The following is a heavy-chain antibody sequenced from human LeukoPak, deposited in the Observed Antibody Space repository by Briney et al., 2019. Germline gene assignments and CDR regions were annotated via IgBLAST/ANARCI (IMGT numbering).Heavy chain of an antibody. D-gene: IGHD2/OR15-2a*01. CDR3: ARDLLGNFDY. CDR1: GYSISSGYY. CDR2: IYHSGST. V-gene: IGHV4-38-2*02. Sequence: SQTLSLTRAVSGYSISSGYYWGWIRKPPGKGLEWIGSIYHSGSTYYNPSLKSRVTISVDTCKNQFSLKLSSVTAADTAVYYCARDLLGNFDYWGQGTLVTVSS. J-gene: IGHJ4*02.